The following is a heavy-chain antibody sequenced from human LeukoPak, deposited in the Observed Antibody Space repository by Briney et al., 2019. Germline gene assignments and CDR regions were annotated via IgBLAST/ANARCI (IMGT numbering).Heavy chain of an antibody. CDR2: INSDGSHT. J-gene: IGHJ4*02. Sequence: GGSLRLSCAASGFTFSSYWMHWAPPAPGKGLVWVSRINSDGSHTTYADSVKGRFTISRDNAKNTLYLQMNSLRAEDAAVYYCARPSYGSNSWVDYWGQGTLVTVSS. CDR1: GFTFSSYW. CDR3: ARPSYGSNSWVDY. D-gene: IGHD4-17*01. V-gene: IGHV3-74*01.